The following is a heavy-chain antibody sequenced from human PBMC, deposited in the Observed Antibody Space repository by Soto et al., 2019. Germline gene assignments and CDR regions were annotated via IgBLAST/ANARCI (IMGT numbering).Heavy chain of an antibody. J-gene: IGHJ3*01. CDR2: IHPSGQPI. V-gene: IGHV3-48*03. D-gene: IGHD1-26*01. CDR3: ARRASR. Sequence: EVQLVESGGGLIQPGGSLRLSCAASGFTFSTSEMYWVRQAPGKGLEWFSDIHPSGQPIFYADSVKGRFTISRDNAKNSLYLQMSSLRAEDSAVYYCARRASRWGQGTMVTVSS. CDR1: GFTFSTSE.